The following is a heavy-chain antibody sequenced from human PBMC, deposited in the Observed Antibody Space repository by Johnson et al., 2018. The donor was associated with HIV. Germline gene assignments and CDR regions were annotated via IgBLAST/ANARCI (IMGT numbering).Heavy chain of an antibody. V-gene: IGHV3-15*01. Sequence: VQLVESGGGLVKPGGSLRLSCAASGFTFSNAWMSWVRQAPGKGLEWVGRIKSKTDGGTTDYAAPVKGSFTISRDDSKNTLYLQMNSLKTEDTAVYYCTTDPPGMSSTSERDAFDIWGQGTMVTVSS. CDR2: IKSKTDGGTT. J-gene: IGHJ3*02. CDR3: TTDPPGMSSTSERDAFDI. D-gene: IGHD2-2*01. CDR1: GFTFSNAW.